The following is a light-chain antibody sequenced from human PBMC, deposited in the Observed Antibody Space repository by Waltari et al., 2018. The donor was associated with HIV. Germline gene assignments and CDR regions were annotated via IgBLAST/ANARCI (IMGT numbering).Light chain of an antibody. J-gene: IGKJ1*01. CDR3: QQYYSNPGT. V-gene: IGKV4-1*01. CDR2: WAS. Sequence: DIVMTQSPDSLAVSLGERATINCKSSQSVLYSPKHRDYLAWYQQKLGQPPKLLIFWASTRASWVPDRFRGSGSGTDFTLTISSLQAEDVAVYYCQQYYSNPGTFGQGTKVEIK. CDR1: QSVLYSPKHRDY.